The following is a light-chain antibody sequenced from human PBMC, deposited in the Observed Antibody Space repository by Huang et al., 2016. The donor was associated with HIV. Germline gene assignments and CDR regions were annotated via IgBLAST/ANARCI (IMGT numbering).Light chain of an antibody. CDR2: GAS. Sequence: EIVMTQSPATLSVSPGERATLSCRASQSVSSNLAWYQQKPGQAPRLRIYGASTRANGVPARFSGSGSGTEFTLTISSLQSEDFAVYYCQQYNNWPPVTFGQGTKVEIK. V-gene: IGKV3-15*01. J-gene: IGKJ2*01. CDR1: QSVSSN. CDR3: QQYNNWPPVT.